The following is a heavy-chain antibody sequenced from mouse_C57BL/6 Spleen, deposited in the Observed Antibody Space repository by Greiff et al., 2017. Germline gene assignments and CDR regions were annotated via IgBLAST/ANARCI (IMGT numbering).Heavy chain of an antibody. V-gene: IGHV1-66*01. CDR1: GYSFTSYY. J-gene: IGHJ2*01. D-gene: IGHD1-1*01. CDR2: LYPGSGNT. CDR3: ARWGYGSSYDFDY. Sequence: VQLQQSGPELVKPGASVKISCKASGYSFTSYYIHWVKQRPGQGLEWIGWLYPGSGNTKYNEKFKGKATLTADTSSSTAYMQLSSLTSEDSAVYYCARWGYGSSYDFDYWGQGTTLTVSS.